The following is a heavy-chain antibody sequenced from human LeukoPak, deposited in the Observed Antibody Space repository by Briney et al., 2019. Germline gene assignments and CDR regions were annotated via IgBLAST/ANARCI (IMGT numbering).Heavy chain of an antibody. Sequence: SLRLSCSASGFTFISYDVHWVRQAPGKGLQWVAVMSSDGSIKIYTDSVKGRFTISRDNSKNTLYLEMNSLRVDDTAVYYCARDLVSGAPDYFDSWGQGTLVTVSS. D-gene: IGHD1-26*01. CDR2: MSSDGSIK. CDR1: GFTFISYD. V-gene: IGHV3-30-3*01. J-gene: IGHJ4*02. CDR3: ARDLVSGAPDYFDS.